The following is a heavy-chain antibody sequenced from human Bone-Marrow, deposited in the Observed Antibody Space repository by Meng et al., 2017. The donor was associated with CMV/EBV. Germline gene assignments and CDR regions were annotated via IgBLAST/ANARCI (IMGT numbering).Heavy chain of an antibody. CDR3: GYYYDSSGYDI. Sequence: GESLKISCAASGFTYSAYEMNWVRQAPGKGLEWVLYISSSGSTTYYADSVKGRFTISRDNAKNSLYLQMNSLRAEDPAVFYCGYYYDSSGYDICGQGTPVTVSS. D-gene: IGHD3-22*01. CDR1: GFTYSAYE. V-gene: IGHV3-48*03. J-gene: IGHJ4*01. CDR2: ISSSGSTT.